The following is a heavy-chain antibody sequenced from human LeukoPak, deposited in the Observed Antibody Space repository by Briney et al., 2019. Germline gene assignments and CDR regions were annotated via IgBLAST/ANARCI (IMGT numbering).Heavy chain of an antibody. CDR1: GFTFSSYS. V-gene: IGHV3-21*01. Sequence: GGSLRLSCAASGFTFSSYSMNWVRQAPGKGLEWVSSISSSSSYMYYADSVKGRFTISRDNAKNSLYLQMNSLRAEDTAVYYCARASPVSGSYSGYWGQGALVTVSS. CDR2: ISSSSSYM. J-gene: IGHJ4*02. CDR3: ARASPVSGSYSGY. D-gene: IGHD1-26*01.